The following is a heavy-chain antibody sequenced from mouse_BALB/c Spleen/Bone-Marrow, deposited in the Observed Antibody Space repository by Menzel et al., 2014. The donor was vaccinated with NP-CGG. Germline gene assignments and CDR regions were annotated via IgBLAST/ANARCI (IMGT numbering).Heavy chain of an antibody. CDR3: ARGLLQYYYAMDY. J-gene: IGHJ4*01. Sequence: VHVKQSGAELVKPGASVKLSCTASGFNIXDTYMHWVKQRPEQGLEWIGRIDPANGNTKYDPKFQGKATITADTSSNTAYLQLSSLTSEDTAVYYCARGLLQYYYAMDYWGQGTSVTVSS. CDR2: IDPANGNT. CDR1: GFNIXDTY. D-gene: IGHD2-3*01. V-gene: IGHV14-3*02.